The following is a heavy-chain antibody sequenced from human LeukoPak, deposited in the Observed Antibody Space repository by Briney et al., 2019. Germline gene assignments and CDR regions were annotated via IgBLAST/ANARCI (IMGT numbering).Heavy chain of an antibody. CDR2: INWNGGST. V-gene: IGHV3-20*04. J-gene: IGHJ4*01. D-gene: IGHD3/OR15-3a*01. CDR1: GFTFDDYG. Sequence: PGGSLRLSCAASGFTFDDYGMSWVRQAPGKGLEWASGINWNGGSTGYADSVKGRFTISRDNAKTSLYLQMSSLRAEDTALYSCARVIAFGLYWYYFDDWGKGTLVTVSS. CDR3: ARVIAFGLYWYYFDD.